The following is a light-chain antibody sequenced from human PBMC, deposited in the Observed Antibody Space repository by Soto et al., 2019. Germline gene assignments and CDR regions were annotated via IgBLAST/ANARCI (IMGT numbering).Light chain of an antibody. J-gene: IGLJ1*01. Sequence: QSVLTHPASVSGSPGQSITISCTGTSSDVGGYNFVSWYQQHPGKAPKLMIYEVSNRPSGVSNRFSGSKSDNTASLTISGLQAEDEADYYCCSYTSTYVFGIGTKVTV. CDR2: EVS. CDR3: CSYTSTYV. CDR1: SSDVGGYNF. V-gene: IGLV2-14*01.